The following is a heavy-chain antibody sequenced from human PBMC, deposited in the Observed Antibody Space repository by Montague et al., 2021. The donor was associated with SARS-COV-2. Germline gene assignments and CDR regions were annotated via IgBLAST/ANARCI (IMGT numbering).Heavy chain of an antibody. D-gene: IGHD5-18*01. CDR3: SRGYNHGPFDC. V-gene: IGHV3-20*04. CDR2: ITRPGDST. Sequence: SLILSCAASGFTFDDYGMSWVRQTPVKGLEWVSGITRPGDSTGYXDSVKGRFTISRDNAKNSLHLQMNNLTADDTAFYFCSRGYNHGPFDCWGQGTLVTVSS. CDR1: GFTFDDYG. J-gene: IGHJ4*02.